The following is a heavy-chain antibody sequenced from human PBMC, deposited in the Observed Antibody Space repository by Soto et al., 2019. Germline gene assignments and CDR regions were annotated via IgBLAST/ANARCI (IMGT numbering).Heavy chain of an antibody. D-gene: IGHD6-13*01. CDR1: GFTFSGNW. CDR2: IKQDGSEK. V-gene: IGHV3-7*01. J-gene: IGHJ4*02. Sequence: GGSLRLSCAASGFTFSGNWMSWVRQAPGKGLEWVANIKQDGSEKYYVDSVKGRFTTSRDNAKSTLFLQMNSLIADDTAVYYCARWGYISGWYYLDYWGRGTLVTVSS. CDR3: ARWGYISGWYYLDY.